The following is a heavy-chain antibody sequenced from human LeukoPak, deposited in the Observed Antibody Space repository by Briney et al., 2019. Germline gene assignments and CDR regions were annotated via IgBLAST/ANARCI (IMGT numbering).Heavy chain of an antibody. D-gene: IGHD3-22*01. Sequence: GGSLRLSCATSGFKFNLYAMTWVRQAPGKGLEWVSSISSSSSYIYYADSVKGRFTISRDNAKNSLYLQMNSLRAEGTAVYYCARDYYDSSGYPIPVGYWGQGTLVTVSS. CDR2: ISSSSSYI. V-gene: IGHV3-21*01. CDR1: GFKFNLYA. CDR3: ARDYYDSSGYPIPVGY. J-gene: IGHJ4*02.